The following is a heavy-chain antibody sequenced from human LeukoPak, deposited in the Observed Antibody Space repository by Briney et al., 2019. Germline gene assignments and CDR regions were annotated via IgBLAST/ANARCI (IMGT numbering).Heavy chain of an antibody. Sequence: SETLSLTCAVYGGSFSGYYWSWIRQPPGKGLEWIGEINHSGSTNYNPSLKSRVTISVDTSKNQFPLKLSSVTAADTAVYYCARWSQYYYDSSGYYYVLDYWGQGTLVTVSS. CDR3: ARWSQYYYDSSGYYYVLDY. CDR1: GGSFSGYY. D-gene: IGHD3-22*01. V-gene: IGHV4-34*01. CDR2: INHSGST. J-gene: IGHJ4*02.